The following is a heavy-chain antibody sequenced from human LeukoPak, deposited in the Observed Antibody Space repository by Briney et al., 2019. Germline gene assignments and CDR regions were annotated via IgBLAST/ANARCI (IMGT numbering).Heavy chain of an antibody. D-gene: IGHD3-16*01. V-gene: IGHV4-59*01. CDR1: GGSISSYY. CDR3: ARDRGPWGITYYGMDV. Sequence: SETPSLTCTVSGGSISSYYWSWIRQPPGKGLEWIGYIYYSGSTNYNPSLKSRVTISVDTSKNQFSLKLSSVTAADTAVYYCARDRGPWGITYYGMDVWGQGTTVTVSS. CDR2: IYYSGST. J-gene: IGHJ6*02.